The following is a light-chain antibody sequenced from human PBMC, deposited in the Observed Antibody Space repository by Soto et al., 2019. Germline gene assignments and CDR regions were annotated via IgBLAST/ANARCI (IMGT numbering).Light chain of an antibody. V-gene: IGKV1-39*01. Sequence: DIKMTQSPSSLSASVGDRVTITCRASQSISSYLNWYQQKPWKAPKLLIYAASSLQSGVPSRFSGSGSGTDFTLTISSLQPEDFATYYCQQSYSTLRTFGQGTKVEIK. J-gene: IGKJ1*01. CDR3: QQSYSTLRT. CDR1: QSISSY. CDR2: AAS.